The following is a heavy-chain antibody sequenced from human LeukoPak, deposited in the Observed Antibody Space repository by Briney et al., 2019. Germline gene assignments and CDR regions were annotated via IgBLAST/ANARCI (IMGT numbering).Heavy chain of an antibody. CDR1: GYTFTGYY. D-gene: IGHD6-19*01. CDR2: INPNSGGT. CDR3: ARAGQWLGQLDY. J-gene: IGHJ4*02. V-gene: IGHV1-2*02. Sequence: GASVKVSCKASGYTFTGYYMHWVRQAPGQGLEWMGWINPNSGGTNYAQKFRGRVTMTTDTSTSTAYMELRSLRSDDTAVYYCARAGQWLGQLDYWGQGTLVTVSS.